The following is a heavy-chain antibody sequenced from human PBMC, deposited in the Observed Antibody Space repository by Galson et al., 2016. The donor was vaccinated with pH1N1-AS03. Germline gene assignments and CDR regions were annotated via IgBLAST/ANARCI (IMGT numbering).Heavy chain of an antibody. CDR3: AKMEGSNNFYYFDI. CDR2: IWFDGNDK. D-gene: IGHD3-22*01. V-gene: IGHV3-33*06. Sequence: SLRLSCAASGFIFSSYCMYWVRQAPGKGLEWVAVIWFDGNDKYYADSVKGRFTISRDNSKNTLYLQMNSLRAEDTAVYYCAKMEGSNNFYYFDIWGQGTMVTVSS. J-gene: IGHJ3*02. CDR1: GFIFSSYC.